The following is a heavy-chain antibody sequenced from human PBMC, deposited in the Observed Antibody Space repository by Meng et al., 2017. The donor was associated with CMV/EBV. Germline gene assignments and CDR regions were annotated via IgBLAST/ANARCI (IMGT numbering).Heavy chain of an antibody. CDR3: ARDRPWEPLDY. CDR2: ISSSGSTI. J-gene: IGHJ4*02. Sequence: GESLKISCAASGFTFSDYYMSWIRQAPGKGLEWVSYISSSGSTIYYADSVKGRFTISRDNAKNSLYLQMNSLRAEDTAVYYCARDRPWEPLDYWGQGTLVTVSS. CDR1: GFTFSDYY. V-gene: IGHV3-11*01. D-gene: IGHD1-26*01.